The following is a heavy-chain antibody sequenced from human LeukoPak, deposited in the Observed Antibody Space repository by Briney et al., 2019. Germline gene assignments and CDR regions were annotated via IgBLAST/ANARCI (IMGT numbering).Heavy chain of an antibody. Sequence: ASVKVSCKASGYTFTGYYIHWVRQAPGQGLEWMGWINPNSGGTNYAQKCQGRVTMTRDTSISTAYMELSRLRSGDTAVYYCAREGRRWAFDIRGQAKMDTVSS. J-gene: IGHJ3*02. CDR2: INPNSGGT. CDR3: AREGRRWAFDI. D-gene: IGHD4-23*01. CDR1: GYTFTGYY. V-gene: IGHV1-2*02.